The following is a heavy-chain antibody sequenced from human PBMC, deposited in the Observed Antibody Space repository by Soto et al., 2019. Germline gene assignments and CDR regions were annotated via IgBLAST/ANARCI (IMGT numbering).Heavy chain of an antibody. CDR1: GFTFSSYA. J-gene: IGHJ4*02. V-gene: IGHV3-30*14. Sequence: ESGGGVVQPGRSLRLSCAASGFTFSSYAMHWVRQAPGKGLEWVAVISYDGSHKNYGDSVKGRFTISRDHSQNTVYLQMNSLGGEDTAVYYCARDPYGGTSLYFDYWGQGTRVTVSS. D-gene: IGHD2-15*01. CDR2: ISYDGSHK. CDR3: ARDPYGGTSLYFDY.